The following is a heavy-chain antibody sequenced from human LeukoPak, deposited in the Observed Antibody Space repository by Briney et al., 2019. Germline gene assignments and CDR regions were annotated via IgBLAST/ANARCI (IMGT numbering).Heavy chain of an antibody. Sequence: SETLSLTCTVSGGSISSSSYYWGWIRQPPGKGLEWIGEINHSGSTNYNPSLKSRVTISVDTSKNQFSLKLSSVTAADTAVYYCARGRRVVVVVAAIPSMDVWGKGTTVTVSS. J-gene: IGHJ6*03. D-gene: IGHD2-15*01. CDR1: GGSISSSSYY. CDR2: INHSGST. V-gene: IGHV4-39*07. CDR3: ARGRRVVVVVAAIPSMDV.